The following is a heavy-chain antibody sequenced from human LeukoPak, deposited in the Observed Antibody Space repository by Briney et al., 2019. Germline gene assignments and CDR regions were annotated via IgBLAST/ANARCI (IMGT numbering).Heavy chain of an antibody. Sequence: PSETLSLTCTVSGGSISSHYWSWIRQPPGKGLEWIGYIYYSGSTNYNPSLKSRVTISVDTSKNQFSLKLSSVTAADTAVYYCVRGHSSSFHYFDDWGQGTLVTVSS. CDR1: GGSISSHY. CDR3: VRGHSSSFHYFDD. D-gene: IGHD6-6*01. J-gene: IGHJ4*02. CDR2: IYYSGST. V-gene: IGHV4-59*11.